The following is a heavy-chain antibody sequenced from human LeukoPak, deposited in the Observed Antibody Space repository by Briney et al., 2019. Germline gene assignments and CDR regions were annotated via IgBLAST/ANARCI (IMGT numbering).Heavy chain of an antibody. CDR3: ARDLHYYDSSGSDY. J-gene: IGHJ4*02. Sequence: GGSLRLSCAASGFTFSSYSMNWVRQAPGKGLEWVSYISSSSSTIYYADSVKGRFTISRDNAKNSLYLQMNSLRAEDTAVYYCARDLHYYDSSGSDYWGQGTLVTVSS. CDR2: ISSSSSTI. D-gene: IGHD3-22*01. V-gene: IGHV3-48*04. CDR1: GFTFSSYS.